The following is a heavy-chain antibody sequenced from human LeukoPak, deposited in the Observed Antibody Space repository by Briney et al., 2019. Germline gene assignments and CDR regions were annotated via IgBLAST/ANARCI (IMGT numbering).Heavy chain of an antibody. J-gene: IGHJ4*02. Sequence: GGSLRLPCAASGFTFTNYAMTWVRQAPGKGLEWVSSISASGVMTYYADSVKGRFTVSRDNSKNSLYLQMSSLTAADTAVYYCAKDRSIGTYYTFDHWGQGTLVTVSS. D-gene: IGHD1-26*01. CDR1: GFTFTNYA. CDR3: AKDRSIGTYYTFDH. CDR2: ISASGVMT. V-gene: IGHV3-23*01.